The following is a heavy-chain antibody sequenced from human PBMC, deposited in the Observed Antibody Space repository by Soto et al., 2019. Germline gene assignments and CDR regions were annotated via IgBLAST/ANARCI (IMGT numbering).Heavy chain of an antibody. J-gene: IGHJ5*02. D-gene: IGHD6-6*01. CDR1: GFTFSSYA. Sequence: PGGSLRLSCAASGFTFSSYAMSWVRQAPGKGLEWVSAISGSGGSTYYADSVKGRFTISGDNSKNTLYLQMNSLRAEDTAVYYCAKDRLGSSWFDPWGQGTLVTVSS. CDR2: ISGSGGST. V-gene: IGHV3-23*01. CDR3: AKDRLGSSWFDP.